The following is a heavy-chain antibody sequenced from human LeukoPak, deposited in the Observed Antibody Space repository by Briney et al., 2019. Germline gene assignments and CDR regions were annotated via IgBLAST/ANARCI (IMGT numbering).Heavy chain of an antibody. CDR3: ARDNRVDSSGYYYIDY. CDR2: IYYSGST. V-gene: IGHV4-59*11. Sequence: PSETLSLTCTVSGGSISSHYWSWIRQPPGKGLEWIGNIYYSGSTNYNPSLKSRVTISVDTSKNQFSLKLSSVTAADTAVYYCARDNRVDSSGYYYIDYWGQGTLVTVSS. D-gene: IGHD3-22*01. CDR1: GGSISSHY. J-gene: IGHJ4*02.